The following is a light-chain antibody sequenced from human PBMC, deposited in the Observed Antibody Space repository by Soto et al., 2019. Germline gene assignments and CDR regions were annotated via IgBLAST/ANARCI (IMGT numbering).Light chain of an antibody. V-gene: IGLV1-44*01. Sequence: QSVLTQPPSASGTPGQRVTISCSGSSSNIGSNTVNWYQQLPGTAPKPLIYSNNQRPSGVPDRFSGPKSGTSASLAISGLQSEDEADYYCAAWDDSLSGPVFGGGTKLTVL. CDR2: SNN. CDR1: SSNIGSNT. J-gene: IGLJ3*02. CDR3: AAWDDSLSGPV.